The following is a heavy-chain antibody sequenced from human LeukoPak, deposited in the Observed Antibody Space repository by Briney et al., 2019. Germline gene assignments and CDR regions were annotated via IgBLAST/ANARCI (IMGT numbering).Heavy chain of an antibody. V-gene: IGHV4-4*02. D-gene: IGHD5-12*01. Sequence: SETLSLTCAVSGGSISSSNWWSWVRQPPGKGLEWIGSIYYSGSTYYNPSLKSRVTISVDTSKNQFSLKLSSVTAADTAVYYCARGGRGYSGYGEIDYWGQGTLVTVSS. CDR3: ARGGRGYSGYGEIDY. CDR2: IYYSGST. CDR1: GGSISSSNW. J-gene: IGHJ4*02.